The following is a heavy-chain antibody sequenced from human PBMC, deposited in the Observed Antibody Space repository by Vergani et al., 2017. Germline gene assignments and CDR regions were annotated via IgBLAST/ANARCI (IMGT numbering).Heavy chain of an antibody. CDR3: VRVKGSNWNDHLYDI. V-gene: IGHV3-72*01. Sequence: EVQVVESGGGLVQPGGSLRLSCAASGFIFSDHYMDWVRQAPGKGLEWVGRIRNKANDYTTQYAASVKGRFTISRDESKSYLYLQMNSLRTEDTALYYCVRVKGSNWNDHLYDIWGQGTLVTVSS. J-gene: IGHJ3*02. CDR1: GFIFSDHY. D-gene: IGHD1-1*01. CDR2: IRNKANDYTT.